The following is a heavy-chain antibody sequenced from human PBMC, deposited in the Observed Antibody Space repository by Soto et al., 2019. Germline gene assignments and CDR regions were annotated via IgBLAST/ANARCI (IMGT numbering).Heavy chain of an antibody. CDR1: GGSISSYY. J-gene: IGHJ5*02. V-gene: IGHV4-59*01. CDR3: ARALGYCSGGSCSTLAWFDP. Sequence: SETLSLTCTVSGGSISSYYWSWIRQPPGKGLEWIGYIYYSGSTNYNPSLKSRVTISVDTSKNQFSLKLSSVTAADTAVYYCARALGYCSGGSCSTLAWFDPWGQGTLVTVSS. CDR2: IYYSGST. D-gene: IGHD2-15*01.